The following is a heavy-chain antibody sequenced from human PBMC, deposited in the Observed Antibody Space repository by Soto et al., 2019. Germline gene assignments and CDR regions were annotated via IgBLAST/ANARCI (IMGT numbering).Heavy chain of an antibody. Sequence: SETLSLTCTVSGGSISSYYWSWIRQPPGKGLEWIGYIYYSGSTNYNPSLKSRVTISVDTSKNQFSLKLSSVTAADTAVYYCATYLGGGGGRGYWGQGTLVTVSS. J-gene: IGHJ4*02. V-gene: IGHV4-59*08. D-gene: IGHD2-21*01. CDR1: GGSISSYY. CDR3: ATYLGGGGGRGY. CDR2: IYYSGST.